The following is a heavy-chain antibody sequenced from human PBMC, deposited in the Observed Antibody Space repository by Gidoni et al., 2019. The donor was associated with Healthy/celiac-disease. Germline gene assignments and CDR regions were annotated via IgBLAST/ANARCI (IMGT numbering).Heavy chain of an antibody. D-gene: IGHD4-17*01. CDR2: IWYDGSNK. Sequence: QVQLVESGGGVVQPGRSLRLSCAASGFTFSSYGMHWVRQAPGKGLEWVAVIWYDGSNKYYADSVKGRFTISRDNSKNTLYLQMNSLRAEDTAVYYCARDLQANYGDYEEPFDYWGQGTLVTVSS. V-gene: IGHV3-33*01. CDR1: GFTFSSYG. CDR3: ARDLQANYGDYEEPFDY. J-gene: IGHJ4*02.